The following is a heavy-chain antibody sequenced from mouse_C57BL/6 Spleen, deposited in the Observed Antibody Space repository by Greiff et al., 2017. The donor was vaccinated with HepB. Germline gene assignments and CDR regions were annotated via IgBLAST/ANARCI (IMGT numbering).Heavy chain of an antibody. V-gene: IGHV1-52*01. Sequence: QVQLQQPGAELVRPGSSVKLSCKASGYTFTSYWMHWVKQRPIQGLEWIGNIDPSDSETHYNQKFKDKATLTVDKSSSTAYMQLSSLTSEDSAVYYCARDYAGYYFPLDYWGQGTTLTVSS. J-gene: IGHJ2*01. CDR3: ARDYAGYYFPLDY. D-gene: IGHD2-3*01. CDR1: GYTFTSYW. CDR2: IDPSDSET.